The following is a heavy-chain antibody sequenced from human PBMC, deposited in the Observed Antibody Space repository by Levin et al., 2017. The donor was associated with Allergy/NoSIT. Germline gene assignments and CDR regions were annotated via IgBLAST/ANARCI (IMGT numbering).Heavy chain of an antibody. CDR1: GILFSSYD. D-gene: IGHD3-22*01. CDR2: ISAGGNYI. V-gene: IGHV3-21*01. J-gene: IGHJ6*02. CDR3: ASWAMYHYVRSAFGYFYYAMDV. Sequence: GESLKISCAASGILFSSYDMNWVRQAPGKGLEWVSSISAGGNYIYYADSVKGRFTISRDNAKNSLFLQMNSLRAEDTAVYYCASWAMYHYVRSAFGYFYYAMDVWGQGTTVTVSS.